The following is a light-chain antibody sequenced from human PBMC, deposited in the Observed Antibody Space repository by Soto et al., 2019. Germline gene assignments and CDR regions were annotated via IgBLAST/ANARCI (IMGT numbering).Light chain of an antibody. CDR3: QQSYSRPRT. CDR1: QSVSSN. J-gene: IGKJ1*01. V-gene: IGKV3-15*01. Sequence: EIVMTQSAFTLSVSPGERATLSCRASQSVSSNLAWYQQKPGQAPSLLIYGASTRATGIPVRFSGSGSGTDFTLTISSLQPEDFATYFCQQSYSRPRTFGQGTKVDIK. CDR2: GAS.